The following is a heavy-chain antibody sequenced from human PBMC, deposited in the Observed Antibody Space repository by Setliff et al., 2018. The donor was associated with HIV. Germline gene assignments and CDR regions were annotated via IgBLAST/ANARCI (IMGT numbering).Heavy chain of an antibody. CDR1: GGSFSGNH. J-gene: IGHJ3*02. Sequence: LSLTCTIYGGSFSGNHWSWIRQSPGNGLEWIGEVLYNGGTRYNPSLENRVSMSVDTSKNQFSLKLLSVTAADTAVYYCRVWILRDTSDIRGQGTVVTVSS. CDR3: RVWILRDTSDI. V-gene: IGHV4-34*12. CDR2: VLYNGGT. D-gene: IGHD1-1*01.